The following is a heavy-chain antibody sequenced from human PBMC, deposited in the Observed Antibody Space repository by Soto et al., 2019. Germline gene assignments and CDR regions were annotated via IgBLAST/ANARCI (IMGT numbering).Heavy chain of an antibody. D-gene: IGHD6-13*01. V-gene: IGHV3-30*18. CDR1: GFTFSSSN. CDR3: AKGARLLAGATCH. Sequence: QVQLVESGGGVVQPGRSLGLSCAASGFTFSSSNMHWVRQAPGKGLEWVAVISYDGSNKYYADSVRGRFTISRDNSKNTLYLQKNHPRPEDPALYYCAKGARLLAGATCHRGQGTLGTV. J-gene: IGHJ4*02. CDR2: ISYDGSNK.